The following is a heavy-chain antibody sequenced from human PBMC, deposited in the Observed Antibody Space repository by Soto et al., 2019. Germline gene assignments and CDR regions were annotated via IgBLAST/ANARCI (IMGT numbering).Heavy chain of an antibody. CDR1: GGSISSGDYY. D-gene: IGHD5-12*01. CDR3: ARGATPHYFDY. CDR2: IYYSGST. J-gene: IGHJ4*02. V-gene: IGHV4-30-4*01. Sequence: SETLSLTCTVSGGSISSGDYYWSWIRQPPGKGLEWIGYIYYSGSTYYNPSLKSRVTISVDTSKNQFSLKLSSVTAADTAVYYCARGATPHYFDYWGQGTLVTVSS.